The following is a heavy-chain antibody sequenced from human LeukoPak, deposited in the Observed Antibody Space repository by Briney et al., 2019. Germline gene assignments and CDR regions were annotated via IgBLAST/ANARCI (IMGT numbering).Heavy chain of an antibody. Sequence: PGGSLRLSCAASGFTFSSYAMSWVRQAPGKGLEWVSAISGSGGSTYYADSVKGRFTISRDNSKNTLYLQMNSLRAEDTAVYYCATRIAVAGHFDYWGQGTLVTVSS. CDR2: ISGSGGST. D-gene: IGHD6-19*01. J-gene: IGHJ4*02. V-gene: IGHV3-23*01. CDR3: ATRIAVAGHFDY. CDR1: GFTFSSYA.